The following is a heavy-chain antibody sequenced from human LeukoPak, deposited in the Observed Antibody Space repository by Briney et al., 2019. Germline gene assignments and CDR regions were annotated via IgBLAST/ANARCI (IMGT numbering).Heavy chain of an antibody. CDR3: ARDRGLRRDAFDI. V-gene: IGHV3-21*01. Sequence: GGSLRLSCAASGFTFSSYSMNWVRQAPGKGLEWVSSISSSSSYIYYADSVKGRFTISRDNAKNSLYLQMNSLRAEDTAVYYCARDRGLRRDAFDIWGQGTMVTVSS. CDR2: ISSSSSYI. D-gene: IGHD3-10*01. CDR1: GFTFSSYS. J-gene: IGHJ3*02.